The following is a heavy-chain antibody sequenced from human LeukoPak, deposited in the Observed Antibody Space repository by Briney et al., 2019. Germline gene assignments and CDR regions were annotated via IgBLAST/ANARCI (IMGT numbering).Heavy chain of an antibody. Sequence: GGSLRLSCAASGFTFSGSSMIWVRQAPGKGLEWVSSISGTGTYIYYADSVKGRFTISRENAKNSLYLQMNSLRAGDTAVYYCASSYGSGSYLYWGQGTLVTVSS. J-gene: IGHJ4*02. CDR3: ASSYGSGSYLY. D-gene: IGHD3-10*01. CDR2: ISGTGTYI. CDR1: GFTFSGSS. V-gene: IGHV3-21*01.